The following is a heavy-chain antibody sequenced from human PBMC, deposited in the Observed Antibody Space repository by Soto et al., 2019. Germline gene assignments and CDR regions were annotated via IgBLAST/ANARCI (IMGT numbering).Heavy chain of an antibody. J-gene: IGHJ4*02. V-gene: IGHV1-8*01. D-gene: IGHD4-17*01. Sequence: ASVKVSCKASGYTFTSYDINWVRQATGQGLEWMGWMNPNSGNTGYAPQFRGRVSMTADTSINTVYLELTTLTYEDTAVYYCEVTTGYWGQGTMVTVS. CDR3: EVTTGY. CDR1: GYTFTSYD. CDR2: MNPNSGNT.